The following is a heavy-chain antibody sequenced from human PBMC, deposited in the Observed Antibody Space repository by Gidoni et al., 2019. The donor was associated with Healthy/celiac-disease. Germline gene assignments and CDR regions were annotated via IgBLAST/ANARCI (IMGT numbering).Heavy chain of an antibody. CDR3: ARDGVYDSSGYFDY. Sequence: SRKGRFTISRDNAMNSLYLQMNSLRAEDTAVYDCARDGVYDSSGYFDYWGQGTLVTVSS. V-gene: IGHV3-21*01. D-gene: IGHD3-22*01. J-gene: IGHJ4*02.